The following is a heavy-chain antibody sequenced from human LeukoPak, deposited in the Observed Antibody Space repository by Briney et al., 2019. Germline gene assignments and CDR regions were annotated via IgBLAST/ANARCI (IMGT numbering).Heavy chain of an antibody. V-gene: IGHV3-30-3*01. CDR1: GFTFSSYA. CDR2: ISYDGSNK. J-gene: IGHJ4*02. CDR3: ASRGYCSSTSCYYFDY. D-gene: IGHD2-2*01. Sequence: GRSLRLSCAASGFTFSSYAMHWVRQAPGEGLEWVAVISYDGSNKYYADSVKGRFTISRDNSKNTLYLQMNSLRAEDTAVYYCASRGYCSSTSCYYFDYWGQGTLVTVSS.